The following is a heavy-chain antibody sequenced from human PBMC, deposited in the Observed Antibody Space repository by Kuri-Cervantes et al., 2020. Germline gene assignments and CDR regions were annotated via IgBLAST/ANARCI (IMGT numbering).Heavy chain of an antibody. J-gene: IGHJ5*02. CDR2: INPNSGAT. V-gene: IGHV1-2*02. CDR1: GYTFTDYY. D-gene: IGHD3-10*01. Sequence: ASVKVSCKASGYTFTDYYMHWVRQAPGQGLEWMGWINPNSGATNYAQKFQDRVTMTRDTSSNTAYMELNRLTSDDTAMYYCARESTPRLLNWLDPWGQGTLVTVSS. CDR3: ARESTPRLLNWLDP.